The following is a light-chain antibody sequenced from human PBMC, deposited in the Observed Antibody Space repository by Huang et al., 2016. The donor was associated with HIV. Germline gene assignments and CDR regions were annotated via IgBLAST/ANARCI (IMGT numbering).Light chain of an antibody. CDR2: WAS. Sequence: DIVMIQSPDSLAVSLGERATIKCRSSQRVLYSSNSKNYLAWFQKKPGQAPRLLSYWASSRESGVPDRFSGSGSGTDFTLTISSLEAEDAAVYYCQQYYSIPQTFGQGTKVEI. J-gene: IGKJ1*01. CDR3: QQYYSIPQT. CDR1: QRVLYSSNSKNY. V-gene: IGKV4-1*01.